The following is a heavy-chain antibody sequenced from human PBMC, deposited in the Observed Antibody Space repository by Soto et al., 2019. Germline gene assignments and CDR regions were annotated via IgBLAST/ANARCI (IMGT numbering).Heavy chain of an antibody. CDR2: IWYDGSSK. J-gene: IGHJ4*02. D-gene: IGHD3-3*01. CDR1: GFSFSTYG. V-gene: IGHV3-33*01. Sequence: QVQLVESGGGVAQPGASLILSCAASGFSFSTYGMDWVRQAPGKGLEWVAMIWYDGSSKFYADSVKGRFTISKDDSKNTLYLQMTGLRPEDTAVYSCATDIGVRRFDYWGQGALVTVSS. CDR3: ATDIGVRRFDY.